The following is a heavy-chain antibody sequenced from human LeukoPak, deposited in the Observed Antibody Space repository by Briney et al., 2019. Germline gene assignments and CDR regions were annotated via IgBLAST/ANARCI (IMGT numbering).Heavy chain of an antibody. CDR2: IIPIFGTA. CDR3: ARHGRCMVRGVCNDY. J-gene: IGHJ4*02. Sequence: SVKVSCKASGGTFSSYAISWVRQAPGQGLEWMGGIIPIFGTANYAQKFQGRVTITADESTSTAYMELSGLRSEDTAVYYCARHGRCMVRGVCNDYWGQGTLVTVSS. D-gene: IGHD3-10*01. CDR1: GGTFSSYA. V-gene: IGHV1-69*13.